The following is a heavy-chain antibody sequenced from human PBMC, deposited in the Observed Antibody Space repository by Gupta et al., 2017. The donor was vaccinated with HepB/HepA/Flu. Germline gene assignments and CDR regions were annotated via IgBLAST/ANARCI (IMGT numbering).Heavy chain of an antibody. V-gene: IGHV4-39*01. CDR1: GGSISSSSYY. J-gene: IGHJ5*02. CDR2: IYYSGST. CDR3: ANLRVRGNWFDP. D-gene: IGHD1-20*01. Sequence: QLQLQESGPGLVKPSETLSLTCTVSGGSISSSSYYWGWIRQPPGKGLEWIGSIYYSGSTYYNPSLKSRVTISVDTSKNQFSLKLSSVTAADTAVYYCANLRVRGNWFDPWGQGTLVTVSS.